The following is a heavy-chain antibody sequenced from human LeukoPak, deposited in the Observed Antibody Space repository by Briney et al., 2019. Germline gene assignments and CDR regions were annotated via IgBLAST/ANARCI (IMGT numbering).Heavy chain of an antibody. CDR1: RYTFTNYG. V-gene: IGHV1-3*01. CDR3: ARVPLHDSSGHYYPH. CDR2: INGGNGNA. J-gene: IGHJ1*01. D-gene: IGHD3-22*01. Sequence: ASVKVSCKTSRYTFTNYGMHWVRQAPGQRLEWMGWINGGNGNAKYSQNFQGRVTIIRDTSASTAYMELSSLRSEDTAVYYCARVPLHDSSGHYYPHWGQGTLVTVSS.